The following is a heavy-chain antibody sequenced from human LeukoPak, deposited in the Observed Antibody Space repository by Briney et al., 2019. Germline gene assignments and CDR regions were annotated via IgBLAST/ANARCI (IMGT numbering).Heavy chain of an antibody. CDR2: INTHFGKP. CDR3: AREILRFDI. V-gene: IGHV7-4-1*02. CDR1: GYTFTRYA. Sequence: GASVTVSCMASGYTFTRYAMNWVGQAPGERRERMGGINTHFGKPTYTQGFTGGVVFSVESFGRTVYMQISNLMPEDTAKYYCAREILRFDIWGQGTMVTVSS. J-gene: IGHJ3*02.